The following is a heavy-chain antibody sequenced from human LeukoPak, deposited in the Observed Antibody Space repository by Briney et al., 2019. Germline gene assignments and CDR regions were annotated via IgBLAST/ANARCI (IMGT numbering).Heavy chain of an antibody. CDR2: IYPDDSDS. V-gene: IGHV5-51*01. J-gene: IGHJ1*01. Sequence: GESLKISCKASGYTFNTYWIGWVRQLPGKGLEWMGNIYPDDSDSRYSPSFQGQVTISADKSLSSAYLQWSNLKASDSAIYYCVRLGGTGWTTRYFQHWGQGTLITVSA. CDR1: GYTFNTYW. D-gene: IGHD6-19*01. CDR3: VRLGGTGWTTRYFQH.